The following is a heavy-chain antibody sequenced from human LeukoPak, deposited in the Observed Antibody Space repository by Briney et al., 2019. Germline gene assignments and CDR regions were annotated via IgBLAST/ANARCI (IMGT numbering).Heavy chain of an antibody. CDR3: ARAVSGWYDVGYYFDY. J-gene: IGHJ4*02. CDR1: GFTFSSYD. CDR2: IGTAGDT. V-gene: IGHV3-13*01. Sequence: PGGSLRLSCAASGFTFSSYDMHWVRQATGKGVEWVSAIGTAGDTYYPGSVKGRFTISRENAKNSLYLQMNSLRAGDTAVYYCARAVSGWYDVGYYFDYWGQGTLVTVSS. D-gene: IGHD6-19*01.